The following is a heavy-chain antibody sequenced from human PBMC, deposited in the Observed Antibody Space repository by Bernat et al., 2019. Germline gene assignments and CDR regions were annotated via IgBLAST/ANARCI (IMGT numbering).Heavy chain of an antibody. J-gene: IGHJ6*03. CDR3: ARGGAYGSLYYDYMDV. CDR2: IYYSGST. D-gene: IGHD3-10*01. Sequence: QVQLQESGPGLVKPSETLSLSCTVSGGSIRSYYWSWIRQPPGRGLEWIGFIYYSGSTNYNPSLKSRVTISVDTSKNQFSLKLSSVTAADTAVYYCARGGAYGSLYYDYMDVWGKGTTVTVSS. V-gene: IGHV4-59*01. CDR1: GGSIRSYY.